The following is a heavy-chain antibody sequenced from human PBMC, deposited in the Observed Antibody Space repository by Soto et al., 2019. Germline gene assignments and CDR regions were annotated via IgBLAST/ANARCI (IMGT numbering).Heavy chain of an antibody. CDR2: IIPIFGTA. CDR3: ASFFRAQWLVRFLDYYYGMDV. Sequence: SVKVSCKASGGTFSSYAISWVRQAPGQGLEWMGGIIPIFGTANYAQKFQGRVTITADESTSTAYMELSSLRSEDTAVYYCASFFRAQWLVRFLDYYYGMDVWGQGTTVTVS. V-gene: IGHV1-69*13. CDR1: GGTFSSYA. J-gene: IGHJ6*02. D-gene: IGHD6-19*01.